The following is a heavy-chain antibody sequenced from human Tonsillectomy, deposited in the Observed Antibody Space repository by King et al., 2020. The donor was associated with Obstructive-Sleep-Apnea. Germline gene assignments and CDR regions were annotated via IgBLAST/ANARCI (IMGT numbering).Heavy chain of an antibody. CDR1: GGSISSGDYY. CDR3: ARGDYYYYYGMDV. J-gene: IGHJ6*02. Sequence: QLQESGPGLVKPSQTLSLTCTVSGGSISSGDYYWSWIRQPPGKGLEWIGYIYYSGSTYYNPSLKSRVTIPVDTSKTQFSLKLGYLTVADTAVYYCARGDYYYYYGMDVWGQGTTVTVSS. CDR2: IYYSGST. V-gene: IGHV4-30-4*01.